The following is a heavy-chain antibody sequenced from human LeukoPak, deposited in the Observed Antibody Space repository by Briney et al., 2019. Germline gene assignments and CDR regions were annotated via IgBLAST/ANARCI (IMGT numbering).Heavy chain of an antibody. V-gene: IGHV4-34*01. CDR3: SRGQMVYAINWFDP. J-gene: IGHJ5*02. Sequence: SETLSLTCAVHGGSFSGYYWSWIRQPPGKGLEWIGEINHSGSTNYYASLMRRVFISVDAYKNQFSLMLSSVTAADTAVYYCSRGQMVYAINWFDPWGQGTGVTVSS. D-gene: IGHD2-8*01. CDR2: INHSGST. CDR1: GGSFSGYY.